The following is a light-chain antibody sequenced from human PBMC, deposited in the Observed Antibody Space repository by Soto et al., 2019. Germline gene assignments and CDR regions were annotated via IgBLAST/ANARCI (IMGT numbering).Light chain of an antibody. CDR1: QSISSW. J-gene: IGKJ1*01. CDR2: KAS. Sequence: DIQMTQSPSTLSASVGDRVTITCRVSQSISSWLAWYQQKPGKAPKLLIYKASSLESGVPSRFSGSGSGTEFTFTISSLQPDDFATYYCQQYNSYSETFGQGTKVDIK. V-gene: IGKV1-5*03. CDR3: QQYNSYSET.